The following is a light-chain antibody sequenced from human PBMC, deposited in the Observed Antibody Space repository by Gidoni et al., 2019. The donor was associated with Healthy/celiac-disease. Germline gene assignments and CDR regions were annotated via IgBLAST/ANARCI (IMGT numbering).Light chain of an antibody. CDR1: QSISSW. Sequence: DIQVAQSPSTLSASVGDRVTITCRASQSISSWLAWYQQKPGKAPKLLIYKASSLESGVPSRFSGSGSGTEFTLTISSLQPDDFATYYCQQYNSYSPTFGPGTKVDIK. CDR3: QQYNSYSPT. J-gene: IGKJ3*01. V-gene: IGKV1-5*03. CDR2: KAS.